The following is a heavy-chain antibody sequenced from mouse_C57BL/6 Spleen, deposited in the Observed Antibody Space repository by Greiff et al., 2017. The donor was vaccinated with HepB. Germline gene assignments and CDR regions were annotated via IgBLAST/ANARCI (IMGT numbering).Heavy chain of an antibody. J-gene: IGHJ3*01. CDR3: ARGYDGYYWFAY. Sequence: QVQLQQSGAELVKPGASVKISCKASGYAFSSYWMNWVKQRPGKGLEWIGQIYPGDGDTNYNGKFKGKATLTADKSSSTAYMQLSSLTSEDSAVYFCARGYDGYYWFAYWGQGTLVTVSA. V-gene: IGHV1-80*01. CDR1: GYAFSSYW. CDR2: IYPGDGDT. D-gene: IGHD2-3*01.